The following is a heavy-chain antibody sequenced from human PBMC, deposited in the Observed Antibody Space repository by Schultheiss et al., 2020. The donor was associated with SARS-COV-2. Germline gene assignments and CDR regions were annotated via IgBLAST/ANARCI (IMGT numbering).Heavy chain of an antibody. CDR3: ARAAAAAGNWFDP. CDR1: GGSISSYY. V-gene: IGHV4-59*08. J-gene: IGHJ5*02. Sequence: SQTLSLTCTVSGGSISSYYWSWIRQPPGKGLEWIGYIYYSGSTYYNPSLKSRVTISVDTSKNQFSLQLNSVTAADTAVYYCARAAAAAGNWFDPWGHGTLVTVSS. D-gene: IGHD6-13*01. CDR2: IYYSGST.